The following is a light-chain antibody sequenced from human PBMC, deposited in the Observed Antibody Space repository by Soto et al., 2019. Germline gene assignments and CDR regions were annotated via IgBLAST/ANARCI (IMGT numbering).Light chain of an antibody. CDR1: QYMSDW. J-gene: IGKJ1*01. CDR3: QQYSSYPWT. CDR2: KAS. Sequence: DIQMTQSPSTLSASIGDRVTITCRASQYMSDWLAWYQQKPGKVPKLLISKASYLESGLPLRFSGSGSGRDFTLTISSLQPDDFATYYCQQYSSYPWTFGQGTKVEVK. V-gene: IGKV1-5*03.